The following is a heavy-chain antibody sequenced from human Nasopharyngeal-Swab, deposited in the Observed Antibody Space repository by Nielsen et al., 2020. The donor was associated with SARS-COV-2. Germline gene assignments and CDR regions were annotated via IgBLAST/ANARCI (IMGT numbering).Heavy chain of an antibody. CDR3: ARSVGSFYGQGAFDI. Sequence: GESLKISCTTSGFTFGDYAMSWFRQAPGKGLDWVGFLRSKTYGGAPEYAASVKGRFTISRDGAESIAYLQMNSLETEDTGVYYCARSVGSFYGQGAFDIWGQGTMVTVSS. CDR2: LRSKTYGGAP. V-gene: IGHV3-49*01. D-gene: IGHD1-26*01. CDR1: GFTFGDYA. J-gene: IGHJ3*02.